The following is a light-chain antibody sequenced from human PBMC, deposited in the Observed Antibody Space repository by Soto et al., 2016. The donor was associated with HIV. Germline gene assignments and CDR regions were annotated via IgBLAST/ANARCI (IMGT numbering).Light chain of an antibody. V-gene: IGKV1-8*01. CDR2: GAS. CDR3: QQYSTVPFT. CDR1: QGISSY. J-gene: IGKJ3*01. Sequence: AIRMTQSPSSVSASTGDRVTITCRASQGISSYLAWYRQKPGKAPNLLIYGASTLQTGVPSRFNGSESETDFTLTISCLQSEDFATYYCQQYSTVPFTFGPGTKVD.